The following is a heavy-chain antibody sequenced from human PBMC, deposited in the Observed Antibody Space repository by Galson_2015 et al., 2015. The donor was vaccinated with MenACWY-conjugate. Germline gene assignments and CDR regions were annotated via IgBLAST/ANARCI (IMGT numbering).Heavy chain of an antibody. CDR1: RFTFSSYA. D-gene: IGHD3-22*01. CDR2: ISSNGGST. Sequence: SLRLSCAASRFTFSSYAMHWVRQAPGKGLEYASAISSNGGSTYYADSVKGRFTISRDNSENTLYLQMSSLRAEDTAVYYCVKDFSIYYDSSGYYPYYYYYGMDVWGQGTTVTVSS. J-gene: IGHJ6*02. V-gene: IGHV3-64D*09. CDR3: VKDFSIYYDSSGYYPYYYYYGMDV.